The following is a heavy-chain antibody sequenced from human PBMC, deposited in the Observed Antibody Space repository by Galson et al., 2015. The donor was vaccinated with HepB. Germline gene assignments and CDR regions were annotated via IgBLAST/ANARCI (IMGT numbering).Heavy chain of an antibody. Sequence: LRLSCAASGFTFRSHAMSWVRQAPGKGLEWVSSISGSGDDTYNADSVKGRFTISRDNSKNTVFLQMDSLRAEDSALYYCVKDWEGSTCPCMDVWGQGTTVTVSS. CDR3: VKDWEGSTCPCMDV. J-gene: IGHJ6*02. CDR1: GFTFRSHA. CDR2: ISGSGDDT. D-gene: IGHD1-26*01. V-gene: IGHV3-23*01.